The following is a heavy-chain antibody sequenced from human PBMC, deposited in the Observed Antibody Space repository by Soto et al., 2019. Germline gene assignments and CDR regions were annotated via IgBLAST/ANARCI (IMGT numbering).Heavy chain of an antibody. CDR1: GITISNYF. D-gene: IGHD6-6*01. CDR3: VAGDKYYAMGV. J-gene: IGHJ6*02. CDR2: ISYDGSNK. V-gene: IGHV3-30-3*01. Sequence: HVQLVESVGGVVQPGRSLRVSCAASGITISNYFMYWVRQAPGKGLEWVAAISYDGSNKHYSDSVKGRFTISRDNSKNTLYLQMNRLRDAERAVYYCVAGDKYYAMGVWGQGTTVAVSS.